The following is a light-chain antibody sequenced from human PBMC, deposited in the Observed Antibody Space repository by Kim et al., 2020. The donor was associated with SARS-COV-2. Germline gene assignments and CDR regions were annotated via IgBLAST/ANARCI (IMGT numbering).Light chain of an antibody. V-gene: IGKV3-11*01. CDR1: QSVTTY. Sequence: EIVLTQSPATLSLSTGERATLSCRASQSVTTYLAWYQQRPGQAPRLLIYDASNRASGIPARFSGSGYGTDFTLTISSLEPEDFAVYYCHHRSDWPLTFGGGTKVDIK. J-gene: IGKJ4*01. CDR3: HHRSDWPLT. CDR2: DAS.